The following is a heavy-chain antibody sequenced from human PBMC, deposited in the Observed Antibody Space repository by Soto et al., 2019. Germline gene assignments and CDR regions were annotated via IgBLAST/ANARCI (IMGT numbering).Heavy chain of an antibody. Sequence: SETLSLTCTVSGGSISSYYWSWIRQPPGKGLEWIGYIYYSGSTNYNPSLKSRVTISVDTSKNQFSLKLSSVTAADTAVYYCARAVKRYSGEIGFDPWGQGTLVTVSS. V-gene: IGHV4-59*01. CDR1: GGSISSYY. CDR3: ARAVKRYSGEIGFDP. CDR2: IYYSGST. D-gene: IGHD2-21*01. J-gene: IGHJ5*02.